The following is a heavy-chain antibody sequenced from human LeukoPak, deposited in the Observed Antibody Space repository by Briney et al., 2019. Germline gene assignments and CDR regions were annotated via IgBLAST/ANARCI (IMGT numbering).Heavy chain of an antibody. CDR3: AKRGVVIRVFLVGFHKEAYYFDS. Sequence: GGSLRLSCAVSGITLSNYDMSWVRQAPGKGLEWVAGLSGSGGGTNYADSVQGRFTISRDNPKNTLYLQMNSLRAEDTAVYFRAKRGVVIRVFLVGFHKEAYYFDSWGQGALVTVSS. J-gene: IGHJ4*02. CDR2: LSGSGGGT. CDR1: GITLSNYD. D-gene: IGHD3-10*01. V-gene: IGHV3-23*01.